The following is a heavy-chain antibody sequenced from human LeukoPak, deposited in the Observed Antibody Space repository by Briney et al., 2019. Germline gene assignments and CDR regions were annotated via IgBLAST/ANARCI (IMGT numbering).Heavy chain of an antibody. Sequence: GGSLRLSCAASGFTFRSYSMNWVRQAPGKGLEGVSSISSSSSYIYYADSVKGRFTISRDNAKNSLYLQMNSLRAEDTAVYYCAVYSSGWLKDFDYWGQGTLVTVSS. V-gene: IGHV3-21*01. CDR3: AVYSSGWLKDFDY. CDR1: GFTFRSYS. D-gene: IGHD6-19*01. J-gene: IGHJ4*02. CDR2: ISSSSSYI.